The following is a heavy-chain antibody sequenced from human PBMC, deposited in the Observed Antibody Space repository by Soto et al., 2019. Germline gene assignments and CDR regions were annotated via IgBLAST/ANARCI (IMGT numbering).Heavy chain of an antibody. CDR2: VKPSRGNT. V-gene: IGHV1-8*01. CDR3: AKNADFFHVHMDV. CDR1: GVTFGNYG. Sequence: QVLLMQSGAEVRKPGASVTVSCEASGVTFGNYGSNWVRQAPGQGLAWMGWVKPSRGNTGYAQKLPGRVTMARITSTNTAYVELRSLTSEDTAVYYCAKNADFFHVHMDVWGEGTAVTVSS. J-gene: IGHJ6*03. D-gene: IGHD6-6*01.